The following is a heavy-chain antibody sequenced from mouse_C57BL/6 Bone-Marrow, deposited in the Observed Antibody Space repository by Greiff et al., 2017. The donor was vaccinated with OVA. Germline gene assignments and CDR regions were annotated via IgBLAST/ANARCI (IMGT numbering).Heavy chain of an antibody. V-gene: IGHV5-17*01. CDR1: GFTFSDYG. J-gene: IGHJ1*03. Sequence: EVQRVESGGGLVKPGGSLKLSCAASGFTFSDYGMHWVRQAPEKGLEWVAYISSGSSTIYYADTVKGRFTISRDNAKNTLFLQMTSLRAEDTAMYYCARADYYGSSSPVWGTGTTVTVSS. CDR2: ISSGSSTI. D-gene: IGHD1-1*01. CDR3: ARADYYGSSSPV.